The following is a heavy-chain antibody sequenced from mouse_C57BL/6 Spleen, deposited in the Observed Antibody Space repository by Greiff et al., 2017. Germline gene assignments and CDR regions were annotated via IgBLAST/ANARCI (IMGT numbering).Heavy chain of an antibody. V-gene: IGHV5-6*01. Sequence: EVKLVESGGDLVKPGGSLKLSCAASGFTFSSYGMSWVRQTPDKRLEWVATISSGGSYTYYPDSVKGRFTISRDNAKNTLYLQMSSLKSEDTAMYYCARMGREGDFDDWGKGTTLTVSS. CDR1: GFTFSSYG. CDR2: ISSGGSYT. J-gene: IGHJ2*01. CDR3: ARMGREGDFDD. D-gene: IGHD4-1*01.